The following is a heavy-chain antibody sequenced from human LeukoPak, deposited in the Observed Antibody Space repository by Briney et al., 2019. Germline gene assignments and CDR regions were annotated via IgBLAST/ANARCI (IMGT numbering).Heavy chain of an antibody. CDR1: GFTFSSYW. CDR2: INQDGSQK. J-gene: IGHJ3*02. D-gene: IGHD3-22*01. V-gene: IGHV3-7*05. CDR3: AREVIDSYDRAKDAFDI. Sequence: GGSLRLSCAASGFTFSSYWMSWVRQAPGKGLEWVANINQDGSQKYYVDSVKGRFTISRDNAKNSLYLQMNSLRAEDTAVYYCAREVIDSYDRAKDAFDIWGQGTTVTVSS.